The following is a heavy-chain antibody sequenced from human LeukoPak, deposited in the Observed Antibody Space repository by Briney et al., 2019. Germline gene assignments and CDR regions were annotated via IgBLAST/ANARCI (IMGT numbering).Heavy chain of an antibody. D-gene: IGHD1-26*01. Sequence: GGSLRLSCAASGFTFSSYSMNWVRQAPGKGLEWVAVISYDGSNKYYADSVKGRFTISRDNSKNTLYLQMNSLRAEDTAVYYCARGAEWELPPRGGYFDYWGQGTLVTVSS. J-gene: IGHJ4*02. CDR2: ISYDGSNK. CDR3: ARGAEWELPPRGGYFDY. V-gene: IGHV3-30*03. CDR1: GFTFSSYS.